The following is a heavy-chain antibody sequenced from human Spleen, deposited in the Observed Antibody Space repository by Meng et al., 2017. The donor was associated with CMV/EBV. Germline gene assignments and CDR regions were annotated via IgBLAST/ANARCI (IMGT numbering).Heavy chain of an antibody. V-gene: IGHV4-39*01. CDR3: VRQLAPNWADMTEHFDS. D-gene: IGHD7-27*01. CDR1: SHDSPSYY. Sequence: SHDSPSYYWAWVRQPPREGLEWFGRISSSGTTHLNPSLKGRATMFVDTSNNHFSLKLTSVTVTDTAFYYCVRQLAPNWADMTEHFDSWGQGALVTVSS. CDR2: ISSSGTT. J-gene: IGHJ4*02.